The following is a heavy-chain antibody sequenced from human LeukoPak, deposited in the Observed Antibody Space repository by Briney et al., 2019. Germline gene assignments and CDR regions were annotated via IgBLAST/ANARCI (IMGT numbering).Heavy chain of an antibody. Sequence: SGGSLRLSCAASGFTFSSYAMHWVRQAPGKGLEWVAVISYDGSNKYYADSVKGRFTISRDNSKNTLYLQMNSLRAEDTAVYYCAREAYYDSSGYKGYWGQGTLVTVSS. V-gene: IGHV3-30*04. D-gene: IGHD3-22*01. CDR1: GFTFSSYA. CDR3: AREAYYDSSGYKGY. J-gene: IGHJ4*02. CDR2: ISYDGSNK.